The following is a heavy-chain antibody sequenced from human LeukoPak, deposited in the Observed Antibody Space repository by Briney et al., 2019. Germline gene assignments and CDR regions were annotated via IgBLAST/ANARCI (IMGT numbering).Heavy chain of an antibody. CDR3: ARGLDCSGGSCYRYYFDY. D-gene: IGHD2-15*01. CDR1: GGSFSGYY. V-gene: IGHV4-34*01. Sequence: SGTLSLTCAVYGGSFSGYYWSWIRQPPGKGLEWIGEINHSGSTNYNPSLKSRVTISLDTSKNQFSLKLTSVTAADTAVYYCARGLDCSGGSCYRYYFDYWGQGTLVTVSS. J-gene: IGHJ4*02. CDR2: INHSGST.